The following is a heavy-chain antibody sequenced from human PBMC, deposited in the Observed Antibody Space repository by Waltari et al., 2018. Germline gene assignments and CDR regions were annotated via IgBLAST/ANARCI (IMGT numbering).Heavy chain of an antibody. CDR2: ISAYNGNT. CDR3: ARDGGHVLRFLEWLPYNWFDP. CDR1: GYTFTSYG. D-gene: IGHD3-3*01. V-gene: IGHV1-18*01. J-gene: IGHJ5*02. Sequence: QVQLVQSGAEVKKPGASVKVSCKASGYTFTSYGISWVRQAPGQGLEWMGWISAYNGNTNYAQKLQGRVNMTTDTSTSTAYMELRSLRSDDTAVYYCARDGGHVLRFLEWLPYNWFDPWGQGTLVTVSS.